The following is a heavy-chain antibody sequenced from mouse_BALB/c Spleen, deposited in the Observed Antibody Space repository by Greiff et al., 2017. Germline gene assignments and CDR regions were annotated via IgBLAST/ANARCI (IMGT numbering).Heavy chain of an antibody. CDR1: GYTFTSYW. Sequence: EVQLQQSGTVLARPGASVKMSCKASGYTFTSYWMHWVKQRPGQGLEWIGAIYPGNSDTSYNQKFKGKAKLTAVTSTSTAYMELSSLTSEDSAVYYCARSGANWAWFAYWGQGTLVTVSA. CDR2: IYPGNSDT. CDR3: ARSGANWAWFAY. V-gene: IGHV1-5*01. J-gene: IGHJ3*01. D-gene: IGHD4-1*01.